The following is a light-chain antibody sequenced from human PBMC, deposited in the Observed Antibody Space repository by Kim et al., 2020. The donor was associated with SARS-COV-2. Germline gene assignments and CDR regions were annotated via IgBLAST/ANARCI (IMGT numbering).Light chain of an antibody. CDR2: GAS. CDR1: QSVSIN. CDR3: LQSYNWPWT. Sequence: VSPGQRATLSCRASQSVSINLAWYQQRPGQAPRLLIHGASIRATGIPVRFSGEGSGTEFTLTISSLQSEDFAVYFCLQSYNWPWTFGQGTKVDIK. J-gene: IGKJ1*01. V-gene: IGKV3-15*01.